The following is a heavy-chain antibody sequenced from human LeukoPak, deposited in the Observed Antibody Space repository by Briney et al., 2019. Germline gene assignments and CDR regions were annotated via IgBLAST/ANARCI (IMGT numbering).Heavy chain of an antibody. Sequence: PSETLSLTCSVSGGSNSGGSYYWSWIRQPARKELEWIGRIYTSGSTNYNPSLKSRVTISLDTSNNQFSLKLSSVTAADTAVYYCARYSNYGGDNWFDPWGQGTLVTVSS. CDR2: IYTSGST. V-gene: IGHV4-61*02. D-gene: IGHD4-11*01. CDR1: GGSNSGGSYY. CDR3: ARYSNYGGDNWFDP. J-gene: IGHJ5*02.